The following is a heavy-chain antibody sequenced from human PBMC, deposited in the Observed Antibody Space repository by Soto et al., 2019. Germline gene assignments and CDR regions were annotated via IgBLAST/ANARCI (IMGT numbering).Heavy chain of an antibody. Sequence: GGSLRLSCAASGFTFSSYAMSWVRQAPGKGLEWVSAISGSGGSTYYADSVKGRFTISRDNSKNTLYLQMNSLRAEDKAVYYCAKDLEPKYSGSYFAFDIWGQGTMVTVSS. CDR3: AKDLEPKYSGSYFAFDI. V-gene: IGHV3-23*01. D-gene: IGHD1-26*01. CDR1: GFTFSSYA. J-gene: IGHJ3*02. CDR2: ISGSGGST.